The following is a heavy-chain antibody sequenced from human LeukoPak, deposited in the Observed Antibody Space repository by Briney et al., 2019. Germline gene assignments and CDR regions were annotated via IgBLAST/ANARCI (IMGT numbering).Heavy chain of an antibody. J-gene: IGHJ4*02. D-gene: IGHD6-19*01. CDR3: ANLCSSGCRDGDY. CDR1: GDSVSSNSAA. V-gene: IGHV6-1*01. Sequence: SQTLSLTCAISGDSVSSNSAAWNWIRQSPSRGLEWLGRTYYRSKWYNEYEVSVKGRITIDPDTSKNQFSLQLKSLTPDDTAAYYCANLCSSGCRDGDYWGQGTLVTVSS. CDR2: TYYRSKWYN.